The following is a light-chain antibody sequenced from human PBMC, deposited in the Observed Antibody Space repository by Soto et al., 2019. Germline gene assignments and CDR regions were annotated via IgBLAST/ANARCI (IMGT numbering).Light chain of an antibody. V-gene: IGKV3-20*01. J-gene: IGKJ2*01. CDR1: QSVSSSY. CDR3: QQYGSAPRT. Sequence: EIVLTQSPGTLSLSPGERATLSCRASQSVSSSYLAWYQQKPGQAPRLLIYGASSGPTGIPERFSGSGSGTDFTLAISRLEPEDFAVYYCQQYGSAPRTFGQGTKLEIK. CDR2: GAS.